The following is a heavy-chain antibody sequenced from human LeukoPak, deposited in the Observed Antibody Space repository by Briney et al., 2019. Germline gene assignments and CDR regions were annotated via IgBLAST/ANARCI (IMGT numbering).Heavy chain of an antibody. V-gene: IGHV4-34*01. CDR2: INHSGST. CDR1: GGSFSGYY. J-gene: IGHJ6*03. D-gene: IGHD3-3*01. CDR3: ARGVPSYYDFWSGYRGYYYMDV. Sequence: SETLSLTCAVYGGSFSGYYWSWIRQPPGKGLEWIGEINHSGSTNYNPSLKSRVTISVDTSKNQFSQRLSSVTAADTAVYYCARGVPSYYDFWSGYRGYYYMDVWGKGTTVTVSS.